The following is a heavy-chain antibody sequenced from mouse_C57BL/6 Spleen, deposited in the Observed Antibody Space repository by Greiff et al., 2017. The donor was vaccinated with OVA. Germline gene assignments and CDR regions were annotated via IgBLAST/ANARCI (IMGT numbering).Heavy chain of an antibody. CDR1: GYSITSGYY. D-gene: IGHD2-5*01. V-gene: IGHV3-6*01. CDR2: ISYDGSN. J-gene: IGHJ2*01. CDR3: ARGAYSNFYFDY. Sequence: EVQLQQSGPGLVKPSQSLSLTCSVTGYSITSGYYWNWIRQFPGNKLEWMGYISYDGSNNYNPSLKNRISITRDTSKNQFFLKLNSVTTEDTATYYCARGAYSNFYFDYWGQGTTLTVSS.